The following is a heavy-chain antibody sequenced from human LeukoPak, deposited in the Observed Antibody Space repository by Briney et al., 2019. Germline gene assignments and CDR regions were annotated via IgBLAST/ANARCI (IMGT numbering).Heavy chain of an antibody. Sequence: GGSLRLSCAASGFTFSSYWMSWVRQAPGKGLEWMANIKQDGSEKYYVDSVKGRFTISRDNAKNSLYLQMNSLRAEDTAVYYCARDQYSSGWYNYYYMDVWGKGTTVTISS. J-gene: IGHJ6*03. D-gene: IGHD6-19*01. V-gene: IGHV3-7*01. CDR1: GFTFSSYW. CDR3: ARDQYSSGWYNYYYMDV. CDR2: IKQDGSEK.